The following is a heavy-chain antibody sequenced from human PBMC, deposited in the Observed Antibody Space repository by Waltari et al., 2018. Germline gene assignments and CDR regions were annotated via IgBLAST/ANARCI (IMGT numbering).Heavy chain of an antibody. J-gene: IGHJ4*02. CDR1: GGSISSHY. D-gene: IGHD3-3*01. Sequence: QVQLQESGPGLVKPSQTLSLTCTVSGGSISSHYWSWIRQPPGKGLEWIGYIYYSGSTNYTPSLKSRVTISVDTSKNQFSLKLSSVTAADTAVYYCARSTITIFGVVRGFDYWGQGTLVTVSS. CDR2: IYYSGST. V-gene: IGHV4-59*11. CDR3: ARSTITIFGVVRGFDY.